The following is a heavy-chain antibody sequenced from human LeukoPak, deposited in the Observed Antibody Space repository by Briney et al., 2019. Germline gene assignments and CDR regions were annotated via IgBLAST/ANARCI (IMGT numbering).Heavy chain of an antibody. CDR2: ISGSGGST. D-gene: IGHD6-19*01. J-gene: IGHJ6*02. Sequence: GGSLRLSCAASGFTFSSYAMSWVRQAPGKGLEWVSAISGSGGSTYYADSVKGRFTISRDNSKNTLYLQMNSLRAEDTAVYYCAKAYSSWPPYYYYYGMDVWGQGTAVTVSS. CDR3: AKAYSSWPPYYYYYGMDV. CDR1: GFTFSSYA. V-gene: IGHV3-23*01.